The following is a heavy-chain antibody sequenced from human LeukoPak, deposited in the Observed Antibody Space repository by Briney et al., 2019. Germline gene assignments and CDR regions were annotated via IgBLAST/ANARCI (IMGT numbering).Heavy chain of an antibody. V-gene: IGHV4-38-2*02. CDR3: AREVGDYYYYYYMDV. CDR2: IYHSGST. CDR1: GYSISSGHY. D-gene: IGHD3-16*01. J-gene: IGHJ6*03. Sequence: SETLSLTCTVSGYSISSGHYWGWIRQPPGQGLERIGSIYHSGSTYYNPSLKSRVTISVDTSKNQFSLKLSSVTAADTAVYYCAREVGDYYYYYYMDVWGKGTTVTVSS.